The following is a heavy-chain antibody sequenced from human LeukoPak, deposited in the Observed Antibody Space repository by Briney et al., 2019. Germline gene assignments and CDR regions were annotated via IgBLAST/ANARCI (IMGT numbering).Heavy chain of an antibody. Sequence: GGSLRLSCSVSGFTFSNYAMHWVRQAPGKGLEYVSGISSNGGRTYYADSVKGRFTISRGNSKNTMYVQMSTLRVEDTAVYYCVKDPHSSGRYYFDYWGQGTLVTVSS. J-gene: IGHJ4*02. CDR3: VKDPHSSGRYYFDY. CDR2: ISSNGGRT. D-gene: IGHD6-19*01. V-gene: IGHV3-64*05. CDR1: GFTFSNYA.